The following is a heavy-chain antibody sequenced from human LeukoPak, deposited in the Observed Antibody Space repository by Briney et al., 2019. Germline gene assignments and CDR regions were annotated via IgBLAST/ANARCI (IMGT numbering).Heavy chain of an antibody. CDR1: GGSISSYY. CDR2: IYYSGST. Sequence: PSETLSLTCTVSGGSISSYYWSWIRQPPGKGLEWIGYIYYSGSTNYNPSLKSRVTISVDTSKNQFSLKLSSVTAADTAVYYCARSSHCSSTSCYLHFDYWGQGTLVTVSS. V-gene: IGHV4-59*01. J-gene: IGHJ4*02. CDR3: ARSSHCSSTSCYLHFDY. D-gene: IGHD2-2*01.